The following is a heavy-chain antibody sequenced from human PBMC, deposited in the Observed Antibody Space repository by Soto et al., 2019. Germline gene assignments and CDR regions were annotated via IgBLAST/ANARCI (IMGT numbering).Heavy chain of an antibody. CDR3: AKDGFGDDSSGYYYGYYFDY. J-gene: IGHJ4*02. D-gene: IGHD3-22*01. CDR2: ISGSGGST. V-gene: IGHV3-23*01. Sequence: RWSLRLSCAASVFTCSSYAMSWFRQAPGKGLEWVSAISGSGGSTYYADSVKGRFTISRDNSKNTLYLQMNSLRAEDTAVYYCAKDGFGDDSSGYYYGYYFDYWGQGTLVTVSS. CDR1: VFTCSSYA.